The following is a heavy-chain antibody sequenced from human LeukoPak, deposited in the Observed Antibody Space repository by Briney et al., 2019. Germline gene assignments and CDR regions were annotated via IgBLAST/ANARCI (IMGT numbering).Heavy chain of an antibody. Sequence: SGGSLRLSCAASGFTFGSHAMSWVRQAPGKGLEWVLGISGTGGGTYYADSVKGRFTISRDNSKNTLYLQMNSLRAEDTALYYCAKSLRYFDWSYFDYWGQGTLVTVSS. CDR3: AKSLRYFDWSYFDY. CDR1: GFTFGSHA. V-gene: IGHV3-23*01. CDR2: ISGTGGGT. D-gene: IGHD3-9*01. J-gene: IGHJ4*02.